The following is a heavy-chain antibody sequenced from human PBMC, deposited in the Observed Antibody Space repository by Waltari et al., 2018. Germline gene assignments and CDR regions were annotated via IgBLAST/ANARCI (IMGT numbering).Heavy chain of an antibody. Sequence: ELQLVESGGGCVQPGGSLRRSCAASGFTVGGSPLSRVRQAPGKWLEWVAVISGSGDNTYYAASVKGRFTISRDNSKNTLYLQMNSLRADDTATYYCAKDRYCNYISCYGGWVYWGQGNLVTVSS. J-gene: IGHJ4*02. CDR3: AKDRYCNYISCYGGWVY. V-gene: IGHV3-23*04. CDR1: GFTVGGSP. CDR2: ISGSGDNT. D-gene: IGHD2-2*01.